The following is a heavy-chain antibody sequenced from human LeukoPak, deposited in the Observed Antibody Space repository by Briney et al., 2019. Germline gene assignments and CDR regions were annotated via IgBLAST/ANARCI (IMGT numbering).Heavy chain of an antibody. V-gene: IGHV4-59*05. CDR1: VVSLCGVEGT. CDR3: ARQFRIVGATSFDY. Sequence: LGTLSLTCAVSVVSLCGVEGTRVPRPPGPGLKGCGSIYYSGSTYYNPSLKSRVTISVDTSKNQFSLKLSSVTAADTAVYYCARQFRIVGATSFDYWGQGTLVTVSS. J-gene: IGHJ4*02. D-gene: IGHD1-26*01. CDR2: IYYSGST.